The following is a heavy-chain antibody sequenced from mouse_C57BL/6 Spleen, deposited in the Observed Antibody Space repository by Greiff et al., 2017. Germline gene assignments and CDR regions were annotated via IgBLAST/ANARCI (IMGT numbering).Heavy chain of an antibody. V-gene: IGHV10-1*01. CDR3: VRHYYGSDAMDY. D-gene: IGHD1-1*01. J-gene: IGHJ4*01. Sequence: EVQRVESGGGLVQPKGSLKLSCAASGFSFNTYAMNWVRQAPGKGLEWVARIRSKSNNYATYYADSVKDRFTISRDDSESMLYLQMNNLKTEDTAMYYCVRHYYGSDAMDYWGQGTSVTVSS. CDR1: GFSFNTYA. CDR2: IRSKSNNYAT.